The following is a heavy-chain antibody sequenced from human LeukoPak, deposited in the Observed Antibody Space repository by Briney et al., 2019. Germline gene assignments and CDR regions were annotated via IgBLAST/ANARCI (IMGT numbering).Heavy chain of an antibody. Sequence: GGSLRLSCVASGFALRTFALSWVRQAPGKGLEWVSSIFGNGDKTYYADSVKGRFTISRDSSKNTLYLQMNNLRTEDAAIYYCAKAPVTSCRGAFCYPLDSWGQGTLVTVSS. CDR3: AKAPVTSCRGAFCYPLDS. CDR1: GFALRTFA. V-gene: IGHV3-23*01. D-gene: IGHD2-15*01. CDR2: IFGNGDKT. J-gene: IGHJ4*02.